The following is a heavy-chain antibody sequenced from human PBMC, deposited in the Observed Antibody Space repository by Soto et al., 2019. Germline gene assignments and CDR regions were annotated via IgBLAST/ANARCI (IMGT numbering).Heavy chain of an antibody. D-gene: IGHD1-7*01. V-gene: IGHV3-23*01. CDR1: GFTFSSYA. J-gene: IGHJ4*02. CDR3: AKDRREGGNYGFYSDF. CDR2: SSATGAGT. Sequence: PGGSLRLSCAASGFTFSSYAMNWVRQAPGKGLEWVSFSSATGAGTYYADSVKGRFTISRDNSKNTLYLQMTSLRADDTAVYYCAKDRREGGNYGFYSDFCGQGALVTVSS.